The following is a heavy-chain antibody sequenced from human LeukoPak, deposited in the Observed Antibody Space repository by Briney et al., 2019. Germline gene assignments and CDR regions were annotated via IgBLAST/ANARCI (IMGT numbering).Heavy chain of an antibody. Sequence: GGSLRLSCAASGFTFSSYAMSWVRQAPGKGLEWVSAISGSGGSTYYADSVKGRFTISRDNSKNTLYLQMNSLRAEDTAVYYCAKATQQLVRKLYFDYWGQGTLATVSS. CDR2: ISGSGGST. CDR1: GFTFSSYA. V-gene: IGHV3-23*01. D-gene: IGHD6-13*01. J-gene: IGHJ4*02. CDR3: AKATQQLVRKLYFDY.